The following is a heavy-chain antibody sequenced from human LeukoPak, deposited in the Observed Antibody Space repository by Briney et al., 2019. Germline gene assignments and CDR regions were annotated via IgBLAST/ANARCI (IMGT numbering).Heavy chain of an antibody. J-gene: IGHJ6*02. Sequence: ASVKVSCKASGYTFTGYYMHWVRQAPGQGLEWMGWINPNSGGTNYAQKFQGWVTMTRDTSISTAYMELSRLRSDDTAVYYCARDMALYYYDSSGYYLLPSYGMDVWGQGTTVTVSS. V-gene: IGHV1-2*04. D-gene: IGHD3-22*01. CDR2: INPNSGGT. CDR3: ARDMALYYYDSSGYYLLPSYGMDV. CDR1: GYTFTGYY.